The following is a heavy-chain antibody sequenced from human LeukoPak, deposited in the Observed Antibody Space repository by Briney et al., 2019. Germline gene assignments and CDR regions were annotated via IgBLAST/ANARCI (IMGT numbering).Heavy chain of an antibody. CDR2: IYSGGST. Sequence: GGSLRLSCAASGFTVSSNYMSWVRQAPGKGLEWVSVIYSGGSTYYADSVKGRFTISRDNSKNTLYLQMNSLRAEDTAVYYCAKGIAAAGTGGVWFDPWGQGTLVTVSS. CDR1: GFTVSSNY. V-gene: IGHV3-53*01. D-gene: IGHD6-13*01. CDR3: AKGIAAAGTGGVWFDP. J-gene: IGHJ5*02.